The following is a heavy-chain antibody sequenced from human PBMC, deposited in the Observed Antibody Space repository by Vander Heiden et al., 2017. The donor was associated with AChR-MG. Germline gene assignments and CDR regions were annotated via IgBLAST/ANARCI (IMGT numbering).Heavy chain of an antibody. CDR1: GGPSSSGYYY. V-gene: IGHV4-30-4*01. J-gene: IGHJ3*02. CDR3: ARASTYYDILTGYFGSAFDI. CDR2: IYYSGRT. D-gene: IGHD3-9*01. Sequence: QVHLQESGPGLATPSQTLSPTCTVSGGPSSSGYYYRGWIRQPPGKGLEWIGYIYYSGRTYYNPSLKSRVTISVDTSKNQFSLKLSSVTAADTAVYYCARASTYYDILTGYFGSAFDIWGQGTMVTVSS.